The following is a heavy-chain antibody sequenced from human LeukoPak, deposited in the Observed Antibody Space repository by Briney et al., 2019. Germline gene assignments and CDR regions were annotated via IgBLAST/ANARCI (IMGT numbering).Heavy chain of an antibody. J-gene: IGHJ6*03. CDR1: GYTFTSYG. CDR3: AIGRLPGSYYTGNNYYYYYYMDV. CDR2: ISAYNGNT. V-gene: IGHV1-18*01. D-gene: IGHD3-10*01. Sequence: ASVKVSCMASGYTFTSYGISWVRQAPGQGLEWMGWISAYNGNTNYAQKLQGRVTMTTDTSTSTAYLELRSLRSDDTAVYYCAIGRLPGSYYTGNNYYYYYYMDVRGKGTTVTVSS.